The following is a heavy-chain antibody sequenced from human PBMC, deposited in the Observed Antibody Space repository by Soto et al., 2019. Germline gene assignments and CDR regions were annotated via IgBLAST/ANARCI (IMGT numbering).Heavy chain of an antibody. CDR2: IYYSGST. J-gene: IGHJ4*02. Sequence: SETLSLTCTVSGGSINSYYWSWIRQPPGKGLEWIGSIYYSGSTYYNPSLKSRVTISVDTSKNQFSLKLSSVTAADTAVYYCARRLTMTRHFDYWGQGTLVTVSS. CDR1: GGSINSYY. D-gene: IGHD3-22*01. CDR3: ARRLTMTRHFDY. V-gene: IGHV4-59*05.